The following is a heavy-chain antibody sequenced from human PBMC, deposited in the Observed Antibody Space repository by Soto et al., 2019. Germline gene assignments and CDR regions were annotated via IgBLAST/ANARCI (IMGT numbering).Heavy chain of an antibody. V-gene: IGHV1-69*13. Sequence: GASVKVSCKASGGTFSSYAISWVRQAPGQGLEWMGGIIPIFGTANYAQKFQGRVTITADESTSTAYMELSSLRSEDTAVYYCARGRPALYYYYGMDVWGQGTTVTVYS. J-gene: IGHJ6*02. D-gene: IGHD2-2*01. CDR2: IIPIFGTA. CDR3: ARGRPALYYYYGMDV. CDR1: GGTFSSYA.